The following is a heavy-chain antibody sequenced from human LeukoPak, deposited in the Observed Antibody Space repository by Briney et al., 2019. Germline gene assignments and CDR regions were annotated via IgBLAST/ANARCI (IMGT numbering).Heavy chain of an antibody. J-gene: IGHJ4*02. Sequence: GGSLRLSCATSGFTFSNYDMSWVRQTPGEGLEWVSYFCSSGSSTYYADSVKGRFTISRDNAKSSLCLQMDSLRAGDTAVYYGAREDGSQLDYWVGRTLVSVPS. D-gene: IGHD1-26*01. V-gene: IGHV3-48*03. CDR2: FCSSGSST. CDR3: AREDGSQLDY. CDR1: GFTFSNYD.